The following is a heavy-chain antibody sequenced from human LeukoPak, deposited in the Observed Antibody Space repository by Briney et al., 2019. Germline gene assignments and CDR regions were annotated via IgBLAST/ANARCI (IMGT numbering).Heavy chain of an antibody. V-gene: IGHV3-53*01. Sequence: GGSLRLSCAASGFTVSSNYMSWVRQAPGKGLEWVSVIYSGGSTYYADSVKGRFTISRDNSQNTLYLQMDSLRAADTAVYFCASRYCSGGSCYNRYYFDYWGQGSLVTVSS. CDR1: GFTVSSNY. CDR3: ASRYCSGGSCYNRYYFDY. CDR2: IYSGGST. D-gene: IGHD2-15*01. J-gene: IGHJ4*02.